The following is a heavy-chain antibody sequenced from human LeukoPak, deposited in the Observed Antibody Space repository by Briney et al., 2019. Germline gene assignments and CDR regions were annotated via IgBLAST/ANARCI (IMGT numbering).Heavy chain of an antibody. J-gene: IGHJ3*02. D-gene: IGHD3-3*01. CDR2: IYYSGST. CDR1: GGSISSGDYY. V-gene: IGHV4-30-4*08. CDR3: ARVWLSPPTIFGVVIPDAFDI. Sequence: PSETLSLTCTVSGGSISSGDYYWSWIRQPPGKGLEWIGYIYYSGSTYYNPSLKSRVTISVDTSKNQFSLKLSSVTAADTAVYYCARVWLSPPTIFGVVIPDAFDIWGQGTMVTVSS.